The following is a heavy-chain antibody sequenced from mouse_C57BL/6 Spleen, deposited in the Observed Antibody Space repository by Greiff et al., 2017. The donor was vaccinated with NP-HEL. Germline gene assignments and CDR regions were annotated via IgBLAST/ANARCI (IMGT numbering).Heavy chain of an antibody. CDR3: ARDSPYYYGSSGWFAY. J-gene: IGHJ3*01. Sequence: EVQVVESEGGLVQPGSSMKLSCTASGFTLSDYYMAWVRQVPEKGLEWVANINYDGSSTYYLDSLKSRFIISRDNAKNILYLQMSSLKSEDTATYYCARDSPYYYGSSGWFAYWGQGTLVTVSA. CDR1: GFTLSDYY. CDR2: INYDGSST. D-gene: IGHD1-1*01. V-gene: IGHV5-16*01.